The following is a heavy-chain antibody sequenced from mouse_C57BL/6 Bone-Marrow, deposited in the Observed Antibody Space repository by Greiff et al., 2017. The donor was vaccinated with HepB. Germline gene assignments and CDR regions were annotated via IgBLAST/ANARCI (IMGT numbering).Heavy chain of an antibody. J-gene: IGHJ2*01. CDR1: GFNIQDDY. Sequence: EVQLQQSGAELVRPGASVKLSCTASGFNIQDDYMHWVKQRPEQGLEWIGWIDPENGDTEYASKFQGKATITADTSSNTAYLQLSSLTSEDTAVYYCTTAVVHFDYWGQGTTLTVSS. D-gene: IGHD1-1*01. CDR3: TTAVVHFDY. CDR2: IDPENGDT. V-gene: IGHV14-4*01.